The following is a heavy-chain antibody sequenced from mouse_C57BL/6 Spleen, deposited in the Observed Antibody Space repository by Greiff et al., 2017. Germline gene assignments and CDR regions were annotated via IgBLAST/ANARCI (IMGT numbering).Heavy chain of an antibody. D-gene: IGHD1-1*01. V-gene: IGHV1-81*01. J-gene: IGHJ2*01. CDR3: ARSDAITTVVAGFDY. CDR1: GYTFTSYG. CDR2: IYPRSGNT. Sequence: VQLQQSGAELARPGASVKLSCKASGYTFTSYGISWVKQRTGQGLEWIGEIYPRSGNTYYNEKFKGKATLTADKSSSTAYMELRSLTSEDSAVYFCARSDAITTVVAGFDYWGQGTTLTVSS.